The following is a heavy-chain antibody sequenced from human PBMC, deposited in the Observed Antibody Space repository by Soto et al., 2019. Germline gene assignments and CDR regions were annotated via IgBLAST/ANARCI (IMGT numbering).Heavy chain of an antibody. J-gene: IGHJ5*02. D-gene: IGHD2-2*01. CDR3: ARDKMIVVVPISSHNWFDT. V-gene: IGHV3-21*01. Sequence: GGSLRLSCAASGFTFSSYSMNWVRQAPGKGLEWVSSISSSSSYIYYADSVKGRFTISRDNAKNSLYLQMNSLRAEDTAVYYCARDKMIVVVPISSHNWFDTWGQGTLVTVSS. CDR2: ISSSSSYI. CDR1: GFTFSSYS.